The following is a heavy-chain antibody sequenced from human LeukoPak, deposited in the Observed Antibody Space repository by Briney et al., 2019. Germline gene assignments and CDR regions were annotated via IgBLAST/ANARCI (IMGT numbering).Heavy chain of an antibody. CDR1: GYTFISYD. D-gene: IGHD3-16*01. CDR3: ARKIAGPGGGVRYNYMDV. CDR2: MNPKSGNT. V-gene: IGHV1-8*01. J-gene: IGHJ6*03. Sequence: GASVKVSCKASGYTFISYDIVWLRQATGQGLEWMGYMNPKSGNTDYVQNFQGRVTMTRDTSITTAYMELSGLRSEDTAVYYCARKIAGPGGGVRYNYMDVWGEGTTVTIPS.